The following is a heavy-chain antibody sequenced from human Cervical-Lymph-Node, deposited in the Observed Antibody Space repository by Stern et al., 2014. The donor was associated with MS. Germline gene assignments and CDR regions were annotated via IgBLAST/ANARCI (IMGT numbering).Heavy chain of an antibody. CDR2: IYPGDSDT. CDR3: ARAPSGISDPQYFDN. Sequence: EVQLVESGAGVKRPGESLTISCKASGYTFTNYWIAWVRQAPGKGLQWMGIIYPGDSDTRYSPSFRGQVTISADESIKTAFLHWTNLQASDTATYYCARAPSGISDPQYFDNWGHGALLTVSS. CDR1: GYTFTNYW. V-gene: IGHV5-51*01. J-gene: IGHJ4*01. D-gene: IGHD3-3*01.